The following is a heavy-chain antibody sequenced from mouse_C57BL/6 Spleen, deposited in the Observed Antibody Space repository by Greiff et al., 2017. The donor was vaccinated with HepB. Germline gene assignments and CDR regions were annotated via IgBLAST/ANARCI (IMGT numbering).Heavy chain of an antibody. Sequence: VQLVESGPGLVQPSQSLSITCTVSGFSLTSYGVHWVRQSPGKGLEWLGVIWSGGSTDYNAAFISRLSISKDNSKSQVFFKMNSLQADDTAIYYCARLKNYYGSSYYAMDYWGQGTSVTVSS. J-gene: IGHJ4*01. V-gene: IGHV2-2*01. CDR2: IWSGGST. D-gene: IGHD1-1*01. CDR3: ARLKNYYGSSYYAMDY. CDR1: GFSLTSYG.